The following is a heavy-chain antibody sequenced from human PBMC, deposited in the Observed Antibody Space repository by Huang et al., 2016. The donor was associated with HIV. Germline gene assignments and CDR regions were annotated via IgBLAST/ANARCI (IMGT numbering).Heavy chain of an antibody. D-gene: IGHD3-10*01. V-gene: IGHV1-24*01. J-gene: IGHJ4*02. CDR3: DYYFDY. Sequence: QVPLVQSGAEVKKPGAPVKVSCKVSGYTLTELSLHWVRQAPGKGLEWMGGFDPEDGETSYAQKFQGRVTMTEDTSTDTAVYYCATVYRRFRNHDSGDYYFDYWDQGTLVTVSS. CDR2: FDPEDGET. CDR1: GYTLTELS.